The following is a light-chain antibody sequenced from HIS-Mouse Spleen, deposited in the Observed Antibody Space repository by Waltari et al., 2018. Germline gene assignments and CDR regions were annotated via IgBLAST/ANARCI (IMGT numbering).Light chain of an antibody. CDR3: SSYTSSSTLVV. J-gene: IGLJ2*01. CDR1: SSDVGGYTY. Sequence: QSALTQPAPVSGSPGQSITIPCTGTSSDVGGYTYVSCYQQHPGKAPKLMIYDVRNRPSGVSNRFSGSKSGNTASLTISGLQAEDEADYYCSSYTSSSTLVVFGGGTKLTVL. CDR2: DVR. V-gene: IGLV2-14*03.